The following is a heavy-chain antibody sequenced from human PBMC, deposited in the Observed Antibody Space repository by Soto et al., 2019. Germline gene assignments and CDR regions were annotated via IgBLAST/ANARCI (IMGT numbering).Heavy chain of an antibody. Sequence: QVQLVQSGAEVKKPGASVKVSCKASGYTFTGYYMHWVRQAPGQGLAWMGWINPNSGGTNYAQKFQGWVTMTRDTSISTVYMELSCLISDDTAVYYCARGVITMVRGVIIPNWFDPWGQGTLVTVSS. J-gene: IGHJ5*02. CDR1: GYTFTGYY. CDR2: INPNSGGT. CDR3: ARGVITMVRGVIIPNWFDP. D-gene: IGHD3-10*01. V-gene: IGHV1-2*04.